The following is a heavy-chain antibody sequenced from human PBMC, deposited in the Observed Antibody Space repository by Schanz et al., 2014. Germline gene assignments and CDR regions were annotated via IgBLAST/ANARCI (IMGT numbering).Heavy chain of an antibody. CDR3: VKDDRGDVVVVAANY. D-gene: IGHD2-15*01. J-gene: IGHJ4*02. CDR2: ISPTGSST. V-gene: IGHV3-23*01. CDR1: GFTFTTYA. Sequence: EVQLLESGGGLVQPGESLRLSCAASGFTFTTYAMTWVRQAPGKGLEWVSNISPTGSSTYYADSVKGRFTISRDNSRNTVYLQMSSLRAEDTAVYYCVKDDRGDVVVVAANYWGQGAQVIVSS.